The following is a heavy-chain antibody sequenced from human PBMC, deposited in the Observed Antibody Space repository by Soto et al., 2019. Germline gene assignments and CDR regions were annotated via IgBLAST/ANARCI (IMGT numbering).Heavy chain of an antibody. V-gene: IGHV3-66*01. CDR3: AREEENNYSTFDY. D-gene: IGHD1-1*01. CDR2: VNSGGST. CDR1: GFTFSTYA. J-gene: IGHJ4*02. Sequence: GGSLRLSCAASGFTFSTYAMSWVRQAPGKGLEWVSLVNSGGSTYYADSVKGRFTISRDNSKNTLYLQMNSLRAEDTAVYYCAREEENNYSTFDYWGQGTLVTVSS.